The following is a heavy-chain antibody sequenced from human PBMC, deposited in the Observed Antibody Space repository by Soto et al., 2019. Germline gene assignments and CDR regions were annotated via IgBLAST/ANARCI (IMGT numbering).Heavy chain of an antibody. CDR3: AGLKYFHSSDDLGH. CDR2: VYYSGST. Sequence: SETLSLTCTVSGGSISSSSYYWGWIRQPPGKGLEWIGSVYYSGSTYYNPSLKSRVTISVDTSKNQFSLKLSSVTAADTAVYYCAGLKYFHSSDDLGHWGQGTRVTGS. CDR1: GGSISSSSYY. J-gene: IGHJ4*02. D-gene: IGHD3-22*01. V-gene: IGHV4-39*01.